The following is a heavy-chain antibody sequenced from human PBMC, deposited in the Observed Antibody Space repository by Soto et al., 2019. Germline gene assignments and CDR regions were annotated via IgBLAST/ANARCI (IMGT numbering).Heavy chain of an antibody. CDR2: IIPIFGTA. D-gene: IGHD6-13*01. J-gene: IGHJ6*02. CDR3: AXRPGYSRNYYYYYGMDV. V-gene: IGHV1-69*13. CDR1: GGTFSSYA. Sequence: SVKVSCKASGGTFSSYAISWVRQAPGQGLEWMGGIIPIFGTANYAQKFQGRVTITADESTSTAYMELSSLRSEDTAVYYCAXRPGYSRNYYYYYGMDVWGQGTTVTVSS.